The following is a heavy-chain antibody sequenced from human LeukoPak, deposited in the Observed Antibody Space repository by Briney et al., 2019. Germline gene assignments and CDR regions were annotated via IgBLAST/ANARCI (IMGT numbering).Heavy chain of an antibody. Sequence: GESLRLSCAASGFTFSSYSMNWVRQAPGKGLEWVSSISSSSSYIYYADSVKGRFTISRDNAKNSLYLQMNSLRAEDTAVYYCARGNTMVRGLDYYGMDVWGQGTTVTVSS. CDR2: ISSSSSYI. CDR3: ARGNTMVRGLDYYGMDV. V-gene: IGHV3-21*01. J-gene: IGHJ6*02. CDR1: GFTFSSYS. D-gene: IGHD3-10*01.